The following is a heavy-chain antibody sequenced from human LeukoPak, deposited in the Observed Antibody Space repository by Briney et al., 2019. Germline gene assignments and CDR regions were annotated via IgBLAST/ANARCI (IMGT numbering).Heavy chain of an antibody. CDR2: IFPGDSDT. V-gene: IGHV5-51*01. J-gene: IGHJ3*02. D-gene: IGHD6-13*01. CDR1: GYRFTSYW. CDR3: ARQRRNGGIAASNDAFDI. Sequence: GESLPIPCKASGYRFTSYWIGWAPQMPGNGLEWMALIFPGDSDTTYNPSFRGQVTVSVDKSINTAYLQWTSLKASHTAMYYCARQRRNGGIAASNDAFDIWGQGTMVTVSA.